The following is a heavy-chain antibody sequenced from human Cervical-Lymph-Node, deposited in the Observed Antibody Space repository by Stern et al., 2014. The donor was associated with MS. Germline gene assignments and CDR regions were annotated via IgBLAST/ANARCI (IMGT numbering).Heavy chain of an antibody. CDR3: ARDLNSFDLSDFDY. D-gene: IGHD3-9*01. Sequence: VQLVESGGGVVQPGRSLRLSCAASGFTFKSFTMDWVRQAPGKGLEWVAAISNGGRDKYYADSVKGRFTISRDNSRDILSLQMNSLRGADTAVYYCARDLNSFDLSDFDYWGQGILVTVSS. CDR2: ISNGGRDK. CDR1: GFTFKSFT. V-gene: IGHV3-30*04. J-gene: IGHJ4*02.